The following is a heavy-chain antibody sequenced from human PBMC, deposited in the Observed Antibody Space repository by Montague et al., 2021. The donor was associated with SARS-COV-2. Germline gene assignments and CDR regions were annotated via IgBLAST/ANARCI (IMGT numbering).Heavy chain of an antibody. CDR3: ARGHYSSSWYGIRYYFDY. V-gene: IGHV4-34*01. J-gene: IGHJ4*02. Sequence: SETLSLTCAVYGGSFSGYYWSWIRQPLGKGLEWIGEINHSGSTNYNPSLKSRVTISVDTSKNQFSLKLSSVTAADTAVYYCARGHYSSSWYGIRYYFDYWGQGTLVTVSS. D-gene: IGHD6-13*01. CDR2: INHSGST. CDR1: GGSFSGYY.